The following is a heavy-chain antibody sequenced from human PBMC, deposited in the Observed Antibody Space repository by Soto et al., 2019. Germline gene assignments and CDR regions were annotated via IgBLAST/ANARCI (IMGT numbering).Heavy chain of an antibody. J-gene: IGHJ4*02. V-gene: IGHV1-46*01. D-gene: IGHD2-21*02. Sequence: QVRLMQSGAEVKKPGASVKVSCKASGDTFTDYYIHWVRQAPGQELEWMGTVNPSGGHTTYAQHFLGRVTMTRDTSTSTLYMELTSLTSDDTAIYYCARGGHVVVVTAALDYWGQGTMVTVSS. CDR1: GDTFTDYY. CDR2: VNPSGGHT. CDR3: ARGGHVVVVTAALDY.